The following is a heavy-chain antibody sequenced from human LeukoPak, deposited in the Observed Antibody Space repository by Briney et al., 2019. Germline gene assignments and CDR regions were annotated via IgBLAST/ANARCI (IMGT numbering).Heavy chain of an antibody. CDR2: IYPGGSDT. CDR1: GYSFTSYW. D-gene: IGHD4-17*01. V-gene: IGHV5-51*01. J-gene: IGHJ4*02. CDR3: ARLKRTVTTPRTPYFDY. Sequence: GESLKISCKGSGYSFTSYWIGWVRQMPGKGLEWMGIIYPGGSDTRYSPSFQGQVTISADKSISTAYLQWSSLKASDTAMYYCARLKRTVTTPRTPYFDYWGQGTLVTVSS.